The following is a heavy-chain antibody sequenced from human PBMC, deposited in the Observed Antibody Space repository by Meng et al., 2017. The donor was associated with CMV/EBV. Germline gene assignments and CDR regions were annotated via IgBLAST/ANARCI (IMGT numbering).Heavy chain of an antibody. Sequence: GESLKISCAASGFTFSSYWMSWVRQAPGKGLEWVANIKQDGSEKYYVDSVKGRFTIPRDNAKNSLYLQMNSLRAEDTAVYCCARVPRIAAAGTWTRWGQGTLVTVSS. J-gene: IGHJ4*02. D-gene: IGHD6-13*01. CDR3: ARVPRIAAAGTWTR. CDR2: IKQDGSEK. CDR1: GFTFSSYW. V-gene: IGHV3-7*01.